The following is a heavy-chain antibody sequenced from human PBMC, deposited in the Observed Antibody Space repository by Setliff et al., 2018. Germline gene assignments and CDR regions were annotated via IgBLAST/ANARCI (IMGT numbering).Heavy chain of an antibody. CDR2: ISPCNSNT. Sequence: ASVKVSCKASGYTFATYGISWVRQAPGQGLEWMGWISPCNSNTNYAQNFQGRVTMTTDTSTSTAYMELRSLRSDDTATYYCARDLSTTVMTRSWYYFDYWGQGTLVTVSS. CDR3: ARDLSTTVMTRSWYYFDY. J-gene: IGHJ4*02. CDR1: GYTFATYG. D-gene: IGHD4-17*01. V-gene: IGHV1-18*01.